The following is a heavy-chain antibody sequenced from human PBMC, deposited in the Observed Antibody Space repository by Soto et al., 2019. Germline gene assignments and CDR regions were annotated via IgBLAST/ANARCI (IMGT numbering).Heavy chain of an antibody. J-gene: IGHJ4*02. CDR3: ARRGSGSYYDY. CDR1: GFTFSSYA. V-gene: IGHV3-23*01. Sequence: EVQLLESGGGLVQPGGSLRLSCAASGFTFSSYAMRWVRQAPVKGLEWVAAISGSGGSTYYADSVKGRFTISRDNSKNTLYRQMNSLRAEDTAVYYCARRGSGSYYDYGGQGTLVPVSS. D-gene: IGHD1-26*01. CDR2: ISGSGGST.